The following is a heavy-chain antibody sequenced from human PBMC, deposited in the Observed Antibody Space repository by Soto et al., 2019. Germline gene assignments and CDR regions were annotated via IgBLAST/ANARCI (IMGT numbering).Heavy chain of an antibody. J-gene: IGHJ6*02. CDR3: ARGGRYFYWLDGRYYYGMDF. CDR2: IYHSGST. D-gene: IGHD3-9*01. CDR1: GGSISSGGYS. V-gene: IGHV4-30-2*01. Sequence: QLQLQESGSGLVKPSQTLSLTCAVSGGSISSGGYSWSWIRQPPGKGLEWIGYIYHSGSTYYNPSLKSRVTISVFRSKNQFSLKLSSVTAAGTVLYYCARGGRYFYWLDGRYYYGMDFWGQGTTVTVSS.